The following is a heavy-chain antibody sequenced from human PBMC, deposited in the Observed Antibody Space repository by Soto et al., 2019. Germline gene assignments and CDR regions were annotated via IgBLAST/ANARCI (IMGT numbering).Heavy chain of an antibody. V-gene: IGHV3-13*01. CDR3: ARARGSSWAFDI. Sequence: GGSLRLSCAASGFTFSSYDMHWVRQATGKGLEWVSAIGTAGDTYYPGSVKGRFTISRENAKNSLYLQMNSLRAGDTAVYYCARARGSSWAFDIRGQGTMVTVSS. D-gene: IGHD6-13*01. CDR2: IGTAGDT. CDR1: GFTFSSYD. J-gene: IGHJ3*02.